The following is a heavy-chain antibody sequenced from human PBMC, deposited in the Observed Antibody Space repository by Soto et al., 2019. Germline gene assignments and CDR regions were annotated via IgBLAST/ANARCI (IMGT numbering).Heavy chain of an antibody. CDR2: INDRGSI. Sequence: QVQLQQWGAGPLRPLETLSLTCGVSGGSFSGYYWAWILQSPGKGLEWIGEINDRGSINYNPSLKSRVSISVATSKNHYSLNLRSVTAADTAVYYCARESHDILTGPPWVWYFDLWGRGTLVTVSS. CDR3: ARESHDILTGPPWVWYFDL. J-gene: IGHJ2*01. CDR1: GGSFSGYY. D-gene: IGHD3-9*01. V-gene: IGHV4-34*01.